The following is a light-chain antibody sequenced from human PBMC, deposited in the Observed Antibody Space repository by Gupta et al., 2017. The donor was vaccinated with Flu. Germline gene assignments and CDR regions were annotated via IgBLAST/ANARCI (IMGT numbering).Light chain of an antibody. CDR1: QSVKGA. J-gene: IGKJ4*01. V-gene: IGKV3-11*01. CDR2: DAS. CDR3: QQRADWPLT. Sequence: EVVLTQSPATLSLSPGERATLSCRASQSVKGALAWYQQKPGQAPRLLVYDASNRAAGIPVKFSGSGSGTDFTLTISNLAPEDFAVYYCQQRADWPLTFGGGTXVEIK.